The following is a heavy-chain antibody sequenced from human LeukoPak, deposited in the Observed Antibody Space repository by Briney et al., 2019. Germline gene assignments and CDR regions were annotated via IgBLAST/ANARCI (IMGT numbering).Heavy chain of an antibody. V-gene: IGHV3-48*01. CDR2: ITASGTAM. J-gene: IGHJ5*02. CDR1: GFTFSSYS. CDR3: AVGGIAAAGPRENWFDP. Sequence: GGSLRLSCAASGFTFSSYSMNWVRQAPGKGLEWVSHITASGTAMFYADSVKGRFTISRDNAKNSLYLQMNSLRSEDTAVYYCAVGGIAAAGPRENWFDPWGQGTLVTVSS. D-gene: IGHD6-13*01.